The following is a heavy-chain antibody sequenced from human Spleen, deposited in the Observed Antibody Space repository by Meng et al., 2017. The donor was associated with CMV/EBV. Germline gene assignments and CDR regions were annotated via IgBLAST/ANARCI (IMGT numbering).Heavy chain of an antibody. J-gene: IGHJ5*02. Sequence: SGGTFNIYTFIWVRQAPGQGPEWMGRITPLLSTATYAQKFQGRVTITADKARSTTYMELSRLTSEDTGVYYCASATYMTTQEGWFDRWGQGTRVTVSS. CDR1: GGTFNIYT. CDR3: ASATYMTTQEGWFDR. V-gene: IGHV1-69*08. CDR2: ITPLLSTA. D-gene: IGHD4-11*01.